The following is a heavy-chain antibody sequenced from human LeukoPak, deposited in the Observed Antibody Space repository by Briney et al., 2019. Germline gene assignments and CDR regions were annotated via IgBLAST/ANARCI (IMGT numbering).Heavy chain of an antibody. D-gene: IGHD3-22*01. CDR1: GFTFRSYS. CDR2: ISSSSTTI. J-gene: IGHJ4*02. CDR3: ASTAGYFNY. V-gene: IGHV3-48*01. Sequence: RPGGSLRLSCAASGFTFRSYSMNWVRQAPGKGLEWISYISSSSTTIYYADSVKGRFTISRDNAKNSLYLQMNSLRAEDTAVYYCASTAGYFNYWGQGTLATVSS.